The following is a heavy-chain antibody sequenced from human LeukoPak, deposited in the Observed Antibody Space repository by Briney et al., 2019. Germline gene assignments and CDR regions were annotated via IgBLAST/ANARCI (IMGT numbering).Heavy chain of an antibody. CDR1: GFTFDDYA. D-gene: IGHD2-15*01. V-gene: IGHV3-9*01. CDR2: ISWDSGSI. J-gene: IGHJ5*02. CDR3: AKDSNEEYCSGGSCYSHNWFDP. Sequence: GGSLRLSCAASGFTFDDYAMHWVRQAPGKGLEWVSGISWDSGSIGYADSVKGRFTISRDNAKNSLYLQKNSLRAEDTALYYCAKDSNEEYCSGGSCYSHNWFDPWGQGTLVTVSS.